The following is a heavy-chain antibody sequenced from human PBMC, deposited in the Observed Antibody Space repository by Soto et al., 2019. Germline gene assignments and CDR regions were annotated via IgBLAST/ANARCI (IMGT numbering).Heavy chain of an antibody. V-gene: IGHV4-59*01. CDR2: IYHSGGV. D-gene: IGHD1-26*01. CDR3: ARDTTSGSYWDY. CDR1: GGSISTYY. Sequence: QVQLQESGPGLVKPSETLSLTCTVSGGSISTYYWNWIRQPPGKGLEWIGYIYHSGGVTYNPSLKSRVTIAVDTSKNQFSLKLSSVTAAATAVYYCARDTTSGSYWDYWGQGTLVTVSS. J-gene: IGHJ4*02.